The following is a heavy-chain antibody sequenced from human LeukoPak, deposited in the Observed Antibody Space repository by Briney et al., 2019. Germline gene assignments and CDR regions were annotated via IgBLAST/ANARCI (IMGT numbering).Heavy chain of an antibody. V-gene: IGHV3-49*04. D-gene: IGHD1-1*01. CDR1: GFTFGDYA. J-gene: IGHJ4*02. CDR3: TRDRGAYNLYDY. Sequence: GGALRLSCTDSGFTFGDYAMRWVREAPGEGGERGGFIRSKAYSETADYAASVKGRFTISRDDSKAIAYLQMNSLKTEDTAVYHCTRDRGAYNLYDYWGQGTLVTASS. CDR2: IRSKAYSETA.